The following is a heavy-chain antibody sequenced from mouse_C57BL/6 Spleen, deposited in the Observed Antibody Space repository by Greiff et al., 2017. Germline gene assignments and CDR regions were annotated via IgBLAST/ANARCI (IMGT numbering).Heavy chain of an antibody. J-gene: IGHJ3*01. CDR3: TTCGSSPAWFAY. V-gene: IGHV14-4*01. D-gene: IGHD1-1*01. CDR1: GFNIKDDY. CDR2: IDPENGDT. Sequence: VQLQQSGAELVRPGASVKLSCTASGFNIKDDYMHWVKQRPEQGLEWIGWIDPENGDTEYASKFQGKATITADTSSNTAYLQLSSLTSEDTAVYYCTTCGSSPAWFAYWGQGTLVTVSA.